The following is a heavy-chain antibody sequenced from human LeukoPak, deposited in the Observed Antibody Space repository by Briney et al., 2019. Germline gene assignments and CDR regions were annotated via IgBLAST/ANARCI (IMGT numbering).Heavy chain of an antibody. CDR3: ARVLYYYDSSSYYDAFDI. CDR1: GYTFTSYD. CDR2: MNPNSGNT. D-gene: IGHD3-22*01. V-gene: IGHV1-8*01. J-gene: IGHJ3*02. Sequence: ASVKVSCKASGYTFTSYDINWVRQAPGQGLEWMGWMNPNSGNTGYAQKFQGRVTMTRNTSISTAYMELSSLRSEDTAVYYCARVLYYYDSSSYYDAFDIWGQGTMVTVSS.